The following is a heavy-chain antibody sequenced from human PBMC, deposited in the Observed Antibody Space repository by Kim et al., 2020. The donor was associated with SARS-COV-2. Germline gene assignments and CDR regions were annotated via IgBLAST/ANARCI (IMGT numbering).Heavy chain of an antibody. V-gene: IGHV3-21*01. D-gene: IGHD3-9*01. J-gene: IGHJ6*02. Sequence: VKGRFTISRDNAKNSLYLQMNSLRVEDTAVYYCARDFRRYFDWSHYGMDVWGQGTTVTVSS. CDR3: ARDFRRYFDWSHYGMDV.